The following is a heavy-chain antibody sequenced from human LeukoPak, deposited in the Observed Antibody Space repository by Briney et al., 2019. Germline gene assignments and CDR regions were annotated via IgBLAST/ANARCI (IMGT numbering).Heavy chain of an antibody. D-gene: IGHD2-21*01. CDR2: FDPEDGET. CDR1: GYTLTELS. Sequence: GASVKVSCKVSGYTLTELSMHWVRQAPGKGLEWMGGFDPEDGETIYAQKFQGRVTMTEDTSTDTAYMELSSLRSEDMAVYYCATTDLEAINYYYYGMDVWGQGTTVTVSS. V-gene: IGHV1-24*01. J-gene: IGHJ6*02. CDR3: ATTDLEAINYYYYGMDV.